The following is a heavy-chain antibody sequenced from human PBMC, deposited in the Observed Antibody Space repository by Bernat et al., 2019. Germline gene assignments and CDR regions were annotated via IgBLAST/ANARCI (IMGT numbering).Heavy chain of an antibody. J-gene: IGHJ4*02. CDR3: VRWREDQPRY. CDR1: GYTFTNYD. V-gene: IGHV1-18*04. Sequence: QVQLVQSGAEVKKPGASVKVSCKAPGYTFTNYDISWVRQAPGQGLEWMGWISTYNGNTMSAQKFQARVTMTTDTSTSTAYMEVRSLRSDDTAVYYCVRWREDQPRYWGQGTLVSVSS. CDR2: ISTYNGNT. D-gene: IGHD2-2*01.